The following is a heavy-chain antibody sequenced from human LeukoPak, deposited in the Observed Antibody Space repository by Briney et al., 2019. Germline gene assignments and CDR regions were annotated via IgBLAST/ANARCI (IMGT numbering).Heavy chain of an antibody. CDR2: ISGSGGST. CDR3: AKVFDSSGYYYFDY. D-gene: IGHD3-22*01. Sequence: GGSLRLSCAASGFTFSIYAMSWVRQAPGKGLEWVSAISGSGGSTYYADSVKGRFTISRDNSKNTLYLQMNSLRAEDTAVYYCAKVFDSSGYYYFDYWGQGTLVTVSS. CDR1: GFTFSIYA. V-gene: IGHV3-23*01. J-gene: IGHJ4*02.